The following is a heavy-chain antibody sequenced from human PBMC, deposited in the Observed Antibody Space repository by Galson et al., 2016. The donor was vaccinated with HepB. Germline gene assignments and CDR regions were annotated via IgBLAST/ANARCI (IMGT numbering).Heavy chain of an antibody. CDR2: INNDGSRT. CDR1: GFTFSRNW. CDR3: ATRGGGNPLFGY. Sequence: SLRLSCAASGFTFSRNWMHWVRQAPGKGLVWVSRINNDGSRTSYADSVKGRFTISRDNAKNTLYLQMNSLRAEDTAVYYCATRGGGNPLFGYWGQGTLVTVSS. D-gene: IGHD4-23*01. J-gene: IGHJ4*02. V-gene: IGHV3-74*01.